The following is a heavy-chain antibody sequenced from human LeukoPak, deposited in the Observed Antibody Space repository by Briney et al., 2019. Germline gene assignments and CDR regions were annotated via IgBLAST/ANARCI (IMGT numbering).Heavy chain of an antibody. J-gene: IGHJ4*02. D-gene: IGHD3-3*01. Sequence: PSETLSLTCTVSGGSISSSSYYWGWIRQPPGKGLEWIGSMYYSGSTYYNPSLKSRVAISVDTSKNQFSLKLSSVTAADTAVYFCARHGDDFWSGYYSSWGQGTLVTVSS. V-gene: IGHV4-39*01. CDR3: ARHGDDFWSGYYSS. CDR1: GGSISSSSYY. CDR2: MYYSGST.